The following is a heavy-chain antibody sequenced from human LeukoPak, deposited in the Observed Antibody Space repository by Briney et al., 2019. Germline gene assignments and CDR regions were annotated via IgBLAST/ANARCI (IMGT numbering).Heavy chain of an antibody. CDR2: ISGSGSST. J-gene: IGHJ1*01. CDR1: GFTFSSYA. CDR3: AKLRIAVAGRYFQH. Sequence: GSLRLSCAASGFTFSSYAMSWVRQAPGEGLEWVSSISGSGSSTFYADSVKGRFTISRDNSKNTLYLQMNSLRAEDTAVYYCAKLRIAVAGRYFQHWGQGTLVTVSS. D-gene: IGHD6-19*01. V-gene: IGHV3-23*01.